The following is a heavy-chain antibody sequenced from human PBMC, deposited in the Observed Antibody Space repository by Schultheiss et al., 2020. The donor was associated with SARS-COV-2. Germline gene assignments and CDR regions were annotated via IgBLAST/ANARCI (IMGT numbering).Heavy chain of an antibody. CDR1: GDSVSSNSAA. CDR2: TYYRSKWYN. Sequence: SQTLSLTCAISGDSVSSNSAAWNWIRQSPSRGLEWLGRTYYRSKWYNEYAVSVKSRITINPDTSKNQFSLKLSSVTAADTAVYYCARAPFTALAAAGNSRRSSRVSDVPLKKEYYFDYWGQGTLVTVSS. V-gene: IGHV6-1*01. CDR3: ARAPFTALAAAGNSRRSSRVSDVPLKKEYYFDY. D-gene: IGHD6-13*01. J-gene: IGHJ4*02.